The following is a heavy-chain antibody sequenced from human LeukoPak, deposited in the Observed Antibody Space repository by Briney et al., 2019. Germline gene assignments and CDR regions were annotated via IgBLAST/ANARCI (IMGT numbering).Heavy chain of an antibody. V-gene: IGHV3-21*01. CDR2: ISSSSYI. CDR3: ARANLDYYDSSGNGGDY. Sequence: GGSLRLSCAASGFTFSSYSMNWVRQAPGKGLEWVSSISSSSYIYYADSVKGRFTISRDNAKNSLYLQMNSLRAEDTAVYYCARANLDYYDSSGNGGDYWGQGTLVTVSS. D-gene: IGHD3-22*01. CDR1: GFTFSSYS. J-gene: IGHJ4*02.